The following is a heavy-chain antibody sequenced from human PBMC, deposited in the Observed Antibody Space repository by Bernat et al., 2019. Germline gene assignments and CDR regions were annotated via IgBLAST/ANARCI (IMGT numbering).Heavy chain of an antibody. CDR3: ARDIPLGSGLQSDAFDI. V-gene: IGHV1-69*08. J-gene: IGHJ3*02. CDR2: IIPILGIA. CDR1: GGTFSSYT. Sequence: QVQLVQSGAEVKKPGSSVKVSCKASGGTFSSYTISWVRQAPGQGLEWMGRIIPILGIANYAQKFQGRVTITADKSTSTAYMELSSLRSEDTAMYYCARDIPLGSGLQSDAFDIWGQGTMVTVSS. D-gene: IGHD3-3*01.